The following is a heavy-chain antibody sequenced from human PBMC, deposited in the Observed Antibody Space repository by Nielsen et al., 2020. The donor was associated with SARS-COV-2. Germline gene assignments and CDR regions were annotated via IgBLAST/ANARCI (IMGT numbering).Heavy chain of an antibody. CDR3: AKDGVVRGDALDL. D-gene: IGHD3-10*01. J-gene: IGHJ3*01. V-gene: IGHV3-23*01. Sequence: GESLKISCAASGFTFNIYAMAWVRRAPGRGLQWVTGVSASGGSTYYTDSVKGRFSISIVNSKNTLFLQMHSLRVEDTALYYCAKDGVVRGDALDLWGQGTMVTVSS. CDR1: GFTFNIYA. CDR2: VSASGGST.